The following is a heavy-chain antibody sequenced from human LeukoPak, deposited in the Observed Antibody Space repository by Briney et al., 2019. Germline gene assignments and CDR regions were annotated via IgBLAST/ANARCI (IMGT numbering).Heavy chain of an antibody. CDR3: VRDRGIASTGGYGMDV. J-gene: IGHJ6*02. V-gene: IGHV3-53*01. D-gene: IGHD6-13*01. Sequence: GGSLRLSCAASGFTVSNIYMSWVRQAPGTGLEWVSIIHSGGITHYADSVKGRFTISRDNSKNTLHLQMNSLRAEDTAVYYCVRDRGIASTGGYGMDVWGQGTTVTVSS. CDR2: IHSGGIT. CDR1: GFTVSNIY.